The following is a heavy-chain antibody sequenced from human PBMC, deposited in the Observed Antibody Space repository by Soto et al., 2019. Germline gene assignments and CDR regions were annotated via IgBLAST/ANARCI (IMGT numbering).Heavy chain of an antibody. CDR3: TTSPSRITIFGVVTMTPYYYYGMDV. D-gene: IGHD3-3*01. Sequence: GGSLRLSCAASGFTFSSYAMSWVRQAPGKGLEWVSAISCSGGTTDYAAPVKGRFTISRDDSKNTLYLQMNSLKTEDTAVYYCTTSPSRITIFGVVTMTPYYYYGMDVWGQGTTVTVSS. V-gene: IGHV3-23*01. CDR1: GFTFSSYA. CDR2: ISCSGGTT. J-gene: IGHJ6*02.